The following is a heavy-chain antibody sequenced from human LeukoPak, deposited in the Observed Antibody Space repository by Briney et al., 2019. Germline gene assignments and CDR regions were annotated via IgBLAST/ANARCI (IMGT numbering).Heavy chain of an antibody. CDR3: ARDFGPVVGY. D-gene: IGHD1-26*01. CDR2: ISSSGSTI. CDR1: GFTFSSYE. Sequence: PGGSLRLSCAASGFTFSSYEMNWVRQAPGKGLEWVSYISSSGSTIYYADSVKGRFTIFRDNAKNSLYLHMNSLRAEDTAVYYCARDFGPVVGYWGQGTLVTVSS. J-gene: IGHJ4*02. V-gene: IGHV3-48*03.